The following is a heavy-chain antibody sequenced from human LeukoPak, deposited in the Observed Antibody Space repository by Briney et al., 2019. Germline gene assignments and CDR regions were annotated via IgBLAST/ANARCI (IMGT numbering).Heavy chain of an antibody. CDR1: GFSFSTYA. CDR2: IDGSGRYI. J-gene: IGHJ4*02. Sequence: GGSLRLSCAASGFSFSTYAMTWVRQAPGRGLEWVSAIDGSGRYIYYRDSVQGRFTNSRDNSKNTLFLQMNSLTAEDSAVYYCAKNYGPGSAFYDYWGQGVLVTVSS. CDR3: AKNYGPGSAFYDY. D-gene: IGHD3-10*01. V-gene: IGHV3-23*01.